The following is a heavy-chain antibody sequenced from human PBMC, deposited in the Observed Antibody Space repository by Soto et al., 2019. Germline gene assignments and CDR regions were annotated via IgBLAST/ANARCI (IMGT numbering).Heavy chain of an antibody. J-gene: IGHJ4*02. D-gene: IGHD5-12*01. CDR2: IYPGDSDT. CDR3: PMCRRDGYNYYFDY. CDR1: GYSFTRYW. Sequence: GDSLKISYKGAGYSFTRYWDGWLRPIPGKGLEWIGIIYPGDSDTRYSPAFQGQVTISADKSISTAYLQWSSLKASDTAMYYRPMCRRDGYNYYFDYWGQGTLVTVSS. V-gene: IGHV5-51*01.